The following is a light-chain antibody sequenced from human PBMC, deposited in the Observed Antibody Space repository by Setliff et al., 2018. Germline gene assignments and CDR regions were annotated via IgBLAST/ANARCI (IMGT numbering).Light chain of an antibody. CDR3: CSYEGPTTDVL. Sequence: QSVLTQPPSVSGAPGQRVTISCTGSSSDIGAGFSVHWYQQLPGTAPKLLIYGNSNRPSGVPDRFSGSKPGTSASLAITGLQAEDEADYFCCSYEGPTTDVLFGGGTKVTVL. V-gene: IGLV1-40*01. J-gene: IGLJ2*01. CDR1: SSDIGAGFS. CDR2: GNS.